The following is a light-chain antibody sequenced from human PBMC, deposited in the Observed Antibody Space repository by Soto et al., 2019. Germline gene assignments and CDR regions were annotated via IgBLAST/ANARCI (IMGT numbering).Light chain of an antibody. V-gene: IGLV2-14*01. CDR2: GVS. CDR1: SSDVGGYNS. CDR3: SSYTSSITLVV. J-gene: IGLJ2*01. Sequence: QSALTQPASVSGSPGQSITISCTGTSSDVGGYNSVSWYQQHPGKAPKLMIYGVSNRPSGVSNRFSGSKSGNTTSLTISGLQAEDEADYYCSSYTSSITLVVFGGGTKLTVL.